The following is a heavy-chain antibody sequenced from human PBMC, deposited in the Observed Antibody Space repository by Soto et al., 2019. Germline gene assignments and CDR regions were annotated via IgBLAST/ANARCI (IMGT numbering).Heavy chain of an antibody. CDR1: GGSISSSSYY. J-gene: IGHJ4*02. CDR2: IYYSGST. D-gene: IGHD3-22*01. CDR3: ASPGDYYDSSGYYY. Sequence: PSETLSLTCTVSGGSISSSSYYWGWIRQPPGKGLEWIGSIYYSGSTYYNPSLKSRVTISVDTSKNQFSLKLSSVTAADTAVYYCASPGDYYDSSGYYYWGQGTLVTVSS. V-gene: IGHV4-39*01.